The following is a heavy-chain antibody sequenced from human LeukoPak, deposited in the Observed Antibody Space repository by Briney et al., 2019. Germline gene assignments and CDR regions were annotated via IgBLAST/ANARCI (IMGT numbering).Heavy chain of an antibody. Sequence: SVKVSCKASGGTFSSYAISWVRQAPGQGLEWMGGIIPIFGTANYAQKFQGRVTITADESTSTAYMDLSSLRSEDTAVYYCARPHGDSYCGGDCYYYWGQGTLVTVSS. J-gene: IGHJ4*02. CDR3: ARPHGDSYCGGDCYYY. CDR1: GGTFSSYA. CDR2: IIPIFGTA. D-gene: IGHD2-21*01. V-gene: IGHV1-69*01.